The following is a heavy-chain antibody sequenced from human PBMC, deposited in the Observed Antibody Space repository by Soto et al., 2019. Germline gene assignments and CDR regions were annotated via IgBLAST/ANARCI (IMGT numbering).Heavy chain of an antibody. CDR3: AYRPTGGGMFQH. CDR2: IFWDDDK. Sequence: QITLKESGPTLVKPTQTLTLTCTFSGFSLSTSGVGVGWVRQPPGKALEWLALIFWDDDKRYSPSLQSRVTITKDTSKNQVVLTLTNMDPVDTATYYCAYRPTGGGMFQHWGQGTLVTVSS. D-gene: IGHD3-16*01. CDR1: GFSLSTSGVG. V-gene: IGHV2-5*02. J-gene: IGHJ1*01.